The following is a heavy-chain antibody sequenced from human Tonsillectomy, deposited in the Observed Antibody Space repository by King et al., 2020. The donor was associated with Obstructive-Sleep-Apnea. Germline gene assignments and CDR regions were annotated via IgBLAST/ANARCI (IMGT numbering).Heavy chain of an antibody. Sequence: VQLVESGGGLVQPGWSLRLSCAASGFTFSRHNMNWVRQAPGKGLEWLAYITRGRSATYYADSTKGRFIVSRDDSKNSMYLKINGLTAEDTAVYYCARDPMTRDGVDYWGQGTLVTVSS. CDR1: GFTFSRHN. CDR3: ARDPMTRDGVDY. J-gene: IGHJ4*02. CDR2: ITRGRSAT. V-gene: IGHV3-48*04.